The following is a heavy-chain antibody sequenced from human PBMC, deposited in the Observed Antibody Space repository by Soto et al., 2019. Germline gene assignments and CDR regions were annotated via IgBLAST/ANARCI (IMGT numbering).Heavy chain of an antibody. CDR3: ARDEFSDEPLLDL. Sequence: QVQLVESGGGVVQPGGSLRLSCAASGFTFSIFAVQWVRQAPGKGLEWVSLISSDGSIKHYADSVKARFTVSRDHSENTVYLQMNSLRPEDTAVYYCARDEFSDEPLLDLWGPGAPVTVSS. CDR1: GFTFSIFA. V-gene: IGHV3-30*04. CDR2: ISSDGSIK. J-gene: IGHJ4*02. D-gene: IGHD2-21*02.